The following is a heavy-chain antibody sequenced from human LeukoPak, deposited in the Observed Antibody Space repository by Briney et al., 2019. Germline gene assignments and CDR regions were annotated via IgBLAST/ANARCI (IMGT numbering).Heavy chain of an antibody. CDR3: ARDARGWSGFDY. J-gene: IGHJ4*02. V-gene: IGHV4-4*07. Sequence: PSETLSLTCSVSGGSISNYYWSWIRQPAGKGREWIGRIYTTGNTDYNPSLKSRVTMSVDTSKNQFSLNLSSATAADTAVYYCARDARGWSGFDYWGQGTLVTVSS. CDR2: IYTTGNT. D-gene: IGHD3-3*01. CDR1: GGSISNYY.